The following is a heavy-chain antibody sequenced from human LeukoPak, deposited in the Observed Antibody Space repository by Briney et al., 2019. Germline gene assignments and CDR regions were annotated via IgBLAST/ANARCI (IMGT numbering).Heavy chain of an antibody. CDR1: GYTFTSYD. J-gene: IGHJ4*02. CDR3: ARGSVDYYGSGSDPDY. Sequence: GASVKVSCKASGYTFTSYDINWVRQATGQGLEWMGWMNPNSGNTGYAQKFQGRVTMTRNTSISTAYMELSRLRSDDTAVYYCARGSVDYYGSGSDPDYWGQGTLVTVSS. CDR2: MNPNSGNT. D-gene: IGHD3-10*01. V-gene: IGHV1-8*01.